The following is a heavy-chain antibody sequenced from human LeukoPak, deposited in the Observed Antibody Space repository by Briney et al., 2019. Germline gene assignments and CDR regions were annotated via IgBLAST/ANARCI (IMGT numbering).Heavy chain of an antibody. J-gene: IGHJ4*02. CDR1: GFTFSSYS. V-gene: IGHV3-21*01. D-gene: IGHD3-22*01. CDR3: ARGTLGNSSGYYYVFDY. Sequence: GGSLRLSCAASGFTFSSYSMNWVRQAPGKRLEWVSSISSSSSYIYYADSVKGRFTISRDNAKNSLYLQMNSLRAGDTAVYYCARGTLGNSSGYYYVFDYWGQGTLVTVSS. CDR2: ISSSSSYI.